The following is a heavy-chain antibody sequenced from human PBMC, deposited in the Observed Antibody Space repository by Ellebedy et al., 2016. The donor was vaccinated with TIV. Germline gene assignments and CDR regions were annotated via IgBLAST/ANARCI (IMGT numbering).Heavy chain of an antibody. Sequence: MPSETLSLTCSVSGSSISSGSYWGWIRQPPGRGLEWIGSMYQSGSTYYSPSLKSPVTIPVDTSNNQLSLRLSSVTAADTAVYYCARDGAGRWDYWGPGTLVTVSS. CDR2: MYQSGST. J-gene: IGHJ4*02. CDR1: GSSISSGSY. CDR3: ARDGAGRWDY. D-gene: IGHD4-23*01. V-gene: IGHV4-38-2*02.